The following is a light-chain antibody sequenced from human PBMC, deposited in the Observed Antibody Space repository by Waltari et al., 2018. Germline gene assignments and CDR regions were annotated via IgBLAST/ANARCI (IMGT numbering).Light chain of an antibody. CDR2: KVK. J-gene: IGLJ3*02. V-gene: IGLV2-14*01. CDR3: SSYTRRSYWV. CDR1: SRDVGFYDL. Sequence: QSALTQPASVSGSPGQSITIPCTVTSRDVGFYDLVSWFQPHPGKAPQVIIYKVKNRPSGVSNRFSGSKSANTASLTISGLQAEDEADYYCSSYTRRSYWVFGGGTQLTVL.